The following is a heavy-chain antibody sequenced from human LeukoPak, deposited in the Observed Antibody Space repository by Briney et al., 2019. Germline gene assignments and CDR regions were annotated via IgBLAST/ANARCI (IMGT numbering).Heavy chain of an antibody. CDR1: GGSISSYY. CDR2: IYYSGST. Sequence: SETLSLTCTVSGGSISSYYWSWIRQPPGKGLEWVGYIYYSGSTNYNPSLKSRVTISVDTSKNQFSPKLSSVTAADTAVYYCARDRLAGSDWYFDLWGRGTLVTVSS. J-gene: IGHJ2*01. V-gene: IGHV4-59*01. CDR3: ARDRLAGSDWYFDL. D-gene: IGHD2-21*01.